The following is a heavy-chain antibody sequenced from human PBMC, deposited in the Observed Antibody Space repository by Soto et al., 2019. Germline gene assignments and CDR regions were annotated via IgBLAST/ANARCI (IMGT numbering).Heavy chain of an antibody. D-gene: IGHD5-18*01. CDR1: GYTFTHYY. J-gene: IGHJ4*02. CDR2: INPNGGIT. Sequence: VKVSCKASGYTFTHYYIHWVRQAPGQGLEWMGIINPNGGITTYAQKFRAGFTMTRDTSTSTVYLELSSLRSEDSAVYYCATSVNSAMAFDYWGQGTLVTVSS. V-gene: IGHV1-46*01. CDR3: ATSVNSAMAFDY.